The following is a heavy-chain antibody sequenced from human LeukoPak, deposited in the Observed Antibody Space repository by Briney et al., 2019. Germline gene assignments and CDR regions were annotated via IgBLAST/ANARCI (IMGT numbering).Heavy chain of an antibody. CDR2: IYYSGST. J-gene: IGHJ5*02. D-gene: IGHD4-11*01. CDR1: GGSISSSSYY. CDR3: ARVHDSDYKIYNWFDP. V-gene: IGHV4-39*07. Sequence: SETLSLTCIVSGGSISSSSYYWGWIRQPPGKGLEWIGNIYYSGSTYYNPSLKGRVTISVDTSKNQFSLKLSSVTAADTAVYYCARVHDSDYKIYNWFDPWGQGTLVTVSS.